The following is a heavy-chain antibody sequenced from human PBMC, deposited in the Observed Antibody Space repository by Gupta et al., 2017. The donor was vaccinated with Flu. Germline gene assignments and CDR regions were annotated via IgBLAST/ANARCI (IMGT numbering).Heavy chain of an antibody. CDR3: GNRESSGYFCFDP. V-gene: IGHV3-23*01. J-gene: IGHJ5*02. CDR2: ISSNGDIT. CDR1: GFTFSSYT. D-gene: IGHD3-22*01. Sequence: EVQLLESGGGLVQPGGSLRLSCAASGFTFSSYTMTWVRQAPGKGLEWVSAISSNGDITYYADSVKGRFTISRDNSKNTLYLQMNSLGAEDTAVYYCGNRESSGYFCFDPWGQGTLVTVSS.